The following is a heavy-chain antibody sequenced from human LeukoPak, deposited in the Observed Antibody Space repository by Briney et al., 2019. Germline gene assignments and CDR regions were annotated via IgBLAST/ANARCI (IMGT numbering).Heavy chain of an antibody. J-gene: IGHJ5*02. CDR2: INHSGST. V-gene: IGHV4-34*01. D-gene: IGHD6-13*01. CDR3: ARGREIAAAGTGNWFDP. Sequence: SETLSLTCAVYGGSFSGYYWSWLRQPPGKGLEWIGEINHSGSTNYNPSLKSRVTISVDTSKNQFSLKLSSVTAADTAVYYCARGREIAAAGTGNWFDPWGQGTLVTVSS. CDR1: GGSFSGYY.